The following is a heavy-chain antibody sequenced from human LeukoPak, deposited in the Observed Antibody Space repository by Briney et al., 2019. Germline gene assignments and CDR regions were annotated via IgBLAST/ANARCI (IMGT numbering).Heavy chain of an antibody. D-gene: IGHD3-10*01. J-gene: IGHJ4*02. V-gene: IGHV3-66*01. CDR1: GFTVSSDY. Sequence: GGSLRLSCAASGFTVSSDYMSWVRQAPGKGLEWVSVIYRDGSTYYADSVKGRLTISRDNSRNTLYLQMNSPRADDTAMYYCARDGSGHVFDYWGQGTLVTVSS. CDR3: ARDGSGHVFDY. CDR2: IYRDGST.